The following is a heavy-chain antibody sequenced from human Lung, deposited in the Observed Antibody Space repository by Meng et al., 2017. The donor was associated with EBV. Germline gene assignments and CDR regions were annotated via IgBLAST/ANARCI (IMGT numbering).Heavy chain of an antibody. D-gene: IGHD6-19*01. V-gene: IGHV4-31*03. CDR1: GGSISSGGYY. CDR3: ARLYRGGWYL. CDR2: IYYSGST. Sequence: QVPPRESGPGLVKPSQTLSLNCTVSGGSISSGGYYWSWIRQHPGKGLEWIGYIYYSGSTYYNPSLKSRVTISVDTSKNQFSLKLSSVTAADTAVYYCARLYRGGWYLWGRGTLVTVSS. J-gene: IGHJ4*02.